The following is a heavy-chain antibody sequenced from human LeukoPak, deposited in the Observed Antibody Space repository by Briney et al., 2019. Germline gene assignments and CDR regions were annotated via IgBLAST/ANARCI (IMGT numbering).Heavy chain of an antibody. V-gene: IGHV3-30-3*01. D-gene: IGHD5-18*01. CDR1: GFTFSSYA. CDR2: ISYDGSNK. Sequence: GGSLRLSCAASGFTFSSYAMHWVRQAPGKGLEWVAVISYDGSNKYYADSVKGRFTISRDSSKNTLYLQMNSLRAEDTAVYYCARPHTAMVSRSAFDIWGQGTMVTVSS. J-gene: IGHJ3*02. CDR3: ARPHTAMVSRSAFDI.